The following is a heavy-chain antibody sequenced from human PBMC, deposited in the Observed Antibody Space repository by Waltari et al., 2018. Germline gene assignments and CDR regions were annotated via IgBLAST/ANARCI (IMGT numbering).Heavy chain of an antibody. D-gene: IGHD6-19*01. V-gene: IGHV1-69*12. CDR3: AIRRAYIAVAGTAVFDY. CDR1: GGTFSSYA. Sequence: QVQLVQSGAEVKKPGSSVKVSCKASGGTFSSYAISWVRQAPGQGLEWMGGIIPSFGTANYAQKFQGRVTITADESTSTAYMELSSLRSEDTAVYYCAIRRAYIAVAGTAVFDYWGQGTLVTVSS. CDR2: IIPSFGTA. J-gene: IGHJ4*02.